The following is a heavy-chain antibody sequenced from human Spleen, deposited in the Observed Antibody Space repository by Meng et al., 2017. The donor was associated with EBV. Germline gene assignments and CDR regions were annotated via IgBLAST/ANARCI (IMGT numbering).Heavy chain of an antibody. V-gene: IGHV4-34*01. J-gene: IGHJ5*02. CDR3: ATHKDGYNYRWFDP. CDR2: ISHSGST. Sequence: QVQLQQWGAGLLKPSXXLSRTCAVYGGSFSGFYWSWIRQPPGEGLEWIGKISHSGSTYYNPSLRSRVTMSVDTSKNQFSLRLSSVTAADTAVYYCATHKDGYNYRWFDPWGQGTLVTVSS. D-gene: IGHD5-24*01. CDR1: GGSFSGFY.